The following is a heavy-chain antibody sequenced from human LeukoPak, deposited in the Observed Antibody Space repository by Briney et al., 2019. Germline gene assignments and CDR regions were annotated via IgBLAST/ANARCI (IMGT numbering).Heavy chain of an antibody. CDR1: GFNFDNCA. V-gene: IGHV3-30*04. CDR3: ARPSPPGDGYNPPDH. J-gene: IGHJ4*02. CDR2: ISHDGRTK. Sequence: PGGSLRLSCVVSGFNFDNCAMHWVRQPLGKGLEWVAVISHDGRTKYYADSMKGRITISRDNSKNTLFLQMNNLRSEDTAVYFCARPSPPGDGYNPPDHWGQGTLVTVSS. D-gene: IGHD5-24*01.